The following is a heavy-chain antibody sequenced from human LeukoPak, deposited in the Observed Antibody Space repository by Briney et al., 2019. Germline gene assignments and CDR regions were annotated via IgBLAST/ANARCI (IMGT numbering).Heavy chain of an antibody. Sequence: ASVKVSCKASGYTFTNYYIYWVRQAPGQGPEWMGIINPSGGSTDYAQKFQGRVTMTRDTSTTTVYMELSSLRSEDTAVYYCARATWYGGNPSGAFDIWGQGTMVTVSS. CDR3: ARATWYGGNPSGAFDI. CDR2: INPSGGST. J-gene: IGHJ3*02. CDR1: GYTFTNYY. V-gene: IGHV1-46*01. D-gene: IGHD4/OR15-4a*01.